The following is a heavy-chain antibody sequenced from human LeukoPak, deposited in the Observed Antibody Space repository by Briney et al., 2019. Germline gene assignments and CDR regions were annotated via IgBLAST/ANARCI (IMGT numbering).Heavy chain of an antibody. D-gene: IGHD3-16*01. V-gene: IGHV3-7*01. Sequence: GRSLRLSCVVSGFTASSHWMSWVRQAPGKGLEWVAIILEDESAKYYVDSVKGRFTISRDNAENSLYLQMNSLRVEDTAVYYCARGQGDIWGQGTKVTVSS. J-gene: IGHJ3*02. CDR3: ARGQGDI. CDR1: GFTASSHW. CDR2: ILEDESAK.